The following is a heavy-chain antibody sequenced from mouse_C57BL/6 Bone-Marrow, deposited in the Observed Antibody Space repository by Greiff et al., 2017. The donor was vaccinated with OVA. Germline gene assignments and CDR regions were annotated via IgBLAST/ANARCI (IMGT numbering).Heavy chain of an antibody. V-gene: IGHV1-50*01. CDR2: IDPSDSYT. J-gene: IGHJ3*01. CDR3: ARAVGVFAY. Sequence: QVQLQQPGAELVKPGASVKLSCKASGYTFTSYWMQWVKQRPGQGLEWIGEIDPSDSYTNYNQKFKGKATLTVDTSSSTAYMQLSSLTSEDSAVYYCARAVGVFAYWGQGTLVTVSA. CDR1: GYTFTSYW.